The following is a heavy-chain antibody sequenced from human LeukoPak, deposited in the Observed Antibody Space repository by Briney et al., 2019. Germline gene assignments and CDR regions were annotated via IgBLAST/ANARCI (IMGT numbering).Heavy chain of an antibody. CDR3: ACNGDYSADS. Sequence: PSETLSLTCAVSGYSISSGYWWSWVRQPPGKGLEWIGEIHHSGRTNYSPSLKSRVTMSVDKSKNHFSLKLTSVTAADTAVYYCACNGDYSADSWGQGILLTVSS. J-gene: IGHJ4*02. CDR1: GYSISSGYW. CDR2: IHHSGRT. V-gene: IGHV4-4*02. D-gene: IGHD4-17*01.